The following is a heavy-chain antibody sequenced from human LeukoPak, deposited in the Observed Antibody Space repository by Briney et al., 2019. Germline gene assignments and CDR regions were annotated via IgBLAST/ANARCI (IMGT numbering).Heavy chain of an antibody. CDR1: GGSISSYY. J-gene: IGHJ4*02. CDR3: ARDHNNDYGDFGGLGYFDY. Sequence: SETLSLTCTVSGGSISSYYWSWIRQPPGKGLEWIGYIYYSGSTNYNPSLKSRVTISVDTSKYQFSLKLSSVTAADTAVYYCARDHNNDYGDFGGLGYFDYWGQGTLVTVSS. D-gene: IGHD4-17*01. CDR2: IYYSGST. V-gene: IGHV4-59*01.